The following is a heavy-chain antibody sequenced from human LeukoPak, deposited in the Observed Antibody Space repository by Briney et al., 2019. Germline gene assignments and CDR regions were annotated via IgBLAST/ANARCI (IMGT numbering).Heavy chain of an antibody. V-gene: IGHV1-18*03. CDR1: GYTFTTYG. J-gene: IGHJ4*02. CDR2: INPYNGNT. Sequence: GASVKVSCTASGYTFTTYGISWARQAPGQGLEWMGWINPYNGNTNYPQKLQGRVTMTTDTSTSTVYMELRSLRSDDMAVYYCARDPMILGYGGFDYWGQGTLVTVSS. CDR3: ARDPMILGYGGFDY. D-gene: IGHD3-22*01.